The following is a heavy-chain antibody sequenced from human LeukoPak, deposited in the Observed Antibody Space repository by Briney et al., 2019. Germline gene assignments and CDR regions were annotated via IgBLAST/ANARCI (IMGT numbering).Heavy chain of an antibody. D-gene: IGHD6-19*01. CDR2: IYTSGST. CDR1: GGSISCGSYY. J-gene: IGHJ3*02. Sequence: SEILSLTCTVSGGSISCGSYYWRWIRQPAGKGLEWIGRIYTSGSTNYNPSLKSRVTISVDTSKNQFSLKLSSVTDADPAVYYCASDLGGGSGWYGDAFDIWGKGAMVTVSS. CDR3: ASDLGGGSGWYGDAFDI. V-gene: IGHV4-61*02.